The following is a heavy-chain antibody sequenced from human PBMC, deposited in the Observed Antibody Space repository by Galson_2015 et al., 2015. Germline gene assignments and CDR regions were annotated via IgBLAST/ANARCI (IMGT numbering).Heavy chain of an antibody. CDR3: ARGYGDYVFWYFDL. CDR2: ISYDGSNK. J-gene: IGHJ2*01. D-gene: IGHD4-17*01. Sequence: SLRLSCAAFGFTFSSYAMHWVRQAPGKGLEWVAVISYDGSNKYYADSVKGRFTISRDNSKNTLYLQMNSLRAEDTAVYYCARGYGDYVFWYFDLWGRGTLVTVSS. CDR1: GFTFSSYA. V-gene: IGHV3-30*01.